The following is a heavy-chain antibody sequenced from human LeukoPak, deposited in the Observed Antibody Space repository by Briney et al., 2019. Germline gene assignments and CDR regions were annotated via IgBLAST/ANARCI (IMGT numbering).Heavy chain of an antibody. CDR3: ARGVAGSGSYYNVGFDF. CDR2: ISGSGGST. CDR1: GFTFSNYG. V-gene: IGHV3-23*01. Sequence: GGSLRLSCAASGFTFSNYGMSWVRQAPGKGLEWVSAISGSGGSTFYADSVTGRFTISRDNAKNTLHLQMNSLRVEDTAVYYCARGVAGSGSYYNVGFDFWGQGALVTVSS. J-gene: IGHJ4*02. D-gene: IGHD3-10*01.